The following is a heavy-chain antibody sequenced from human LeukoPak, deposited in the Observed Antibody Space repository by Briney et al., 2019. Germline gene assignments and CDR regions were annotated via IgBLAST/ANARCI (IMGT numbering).Heavy chain of an antibody. J-gene: IGHJ4*02. CDR2: ISYDGSNK. V-gene: IGHV3-30-3*01. CDR1: GFTFSSYW. D-gene: IGHD3-22*01. Sequence: GGSLRLSCAASGFTFSSYWMNWARQAPGKGLEWVAVISYDGSNKYYADSVKGRFTISRNNSKNTLYLQMNSLRAEDTAVYYCARDHVPYYYDSSGGSDYWGQGTLVTVSS. CDR3: ARDHVPYYYDSSGGSDY.